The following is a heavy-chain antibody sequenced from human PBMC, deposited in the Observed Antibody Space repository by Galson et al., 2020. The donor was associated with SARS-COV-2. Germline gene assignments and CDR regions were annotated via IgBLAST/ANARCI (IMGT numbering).Heavy chain of an antibody. CDR3: AKEDDSSGYYYTRSFDY. J-gene: IGHJ4*02. D-gene: IGHD3-22*01. Sequence: GESLKISCAASGFTFSSYAMSWVRQAPGKGLEWVSAISGSGGSTYYADSVKGRFTIYRDNSKNTLYLQMNSLRAEDTAVYYCAKEDDSSGYYYTRSFDYWGQGTLVTVSS. CDR2: ISGSGGST. V-gene: IGHV3-23*01. CDR1: GFTFSSYA.